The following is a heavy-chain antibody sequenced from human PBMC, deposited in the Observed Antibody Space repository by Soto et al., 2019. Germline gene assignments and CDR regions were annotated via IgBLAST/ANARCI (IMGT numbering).Heavy chain of an antibody. J-gene: IGHJ5*02. Sequence: GGSLRLSCAASGFIFENFGMSWVRQAPGKGLEWISSISGSGFKKYYADSVKGRFTTSRDNSKSTVYLELNNLSAEDTAVYHCAKNQGVELVPLATVDWFDPWGQGSVVTVSS. CDR3: AKNQGVELVPLATVDWFDP. CDR2: ISGSGFKK. CDR1: GFIFENFG. V-gene: IGHV3-23*01. D-gene: IGHD1-26*01.